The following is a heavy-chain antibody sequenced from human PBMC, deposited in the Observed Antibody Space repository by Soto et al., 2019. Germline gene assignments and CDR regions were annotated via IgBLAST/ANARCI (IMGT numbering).Heavy chain of an antibody. J-gene: IGHJ3*02. CDR2: ISWDGGST. Sequence: GGSLRLSCAASGFTFDDYTMHWVRQAPGKGLEWVSLISWDGGSTYYADSVKGRFTISRDSSKNSLYLQMNSLRTEDTALYYCAKDTPDHDAFDIWGQGTMVTVSS. V-gene: IGHV3-43*01. CDR1: GFTFDDYT. CDR3: AKDTPDHDAFDI.